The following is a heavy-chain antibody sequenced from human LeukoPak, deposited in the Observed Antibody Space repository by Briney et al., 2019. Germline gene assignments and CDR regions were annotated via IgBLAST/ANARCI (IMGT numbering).Heavy chain of an antibody. CDR3: ARGLDIFDWSPPSFV. CDR1: GYTFTSYD. D-gene: IGHD3-9*01. V-gene: IGHV1-8*01. J-gene: IGHJ6*02. Sequence: GASVKVSCKASGYTFTSYDINWVRQATGQGLEWMGWMNPNSGNTGYAQKFQGRVTMTRNTSISTAYMELSSLRSADTAVYYCARGLDIFDWSPPSFVWGQGTTVTVSS. CDR2: MNPNSGNT.